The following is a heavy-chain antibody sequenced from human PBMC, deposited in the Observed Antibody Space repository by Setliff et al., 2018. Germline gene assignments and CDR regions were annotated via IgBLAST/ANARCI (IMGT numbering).Heavy chain of an antibody. Sequence: SETLSLTCAVYGGSFSGYYWSWLRQPPGKGLEWIGEINHSGSTNYNPSLKSRVTISVDTSKNQFSLKLSSVTAADTAVYYCARGWGSGGSKEGAFDIWGQGTMVTVSS. CDR3: ARGWGSGGSKEGAFDI. CDR2: INHSGST. D-gene: IGHD6-19*01. V-gene: IGHV4-34*01. CDR1: GGSFSGYY. J-gene: IGHJ3*02.